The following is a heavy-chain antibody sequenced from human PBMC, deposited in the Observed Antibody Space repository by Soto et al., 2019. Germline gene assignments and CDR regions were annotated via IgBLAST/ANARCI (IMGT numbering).Heavy chain of an antibody. V-gene: IGHV1-3*04. J-gene: IGHJ5*02. D-gene: IGHD4-17*01. CDR2: INTGNGNT. CDR1: GYTFTRYA. CDR3: ARNVDYFDP. Sequence: ASVKVSCKASGYTFTRYAMHWVRQAPGQGLEWMGWINTGNGNTHYSQKFQGRVTFTRDASATTAYMELSSLTSEDTAVYYCARNVDYFDPWGQGNLVTVSS.